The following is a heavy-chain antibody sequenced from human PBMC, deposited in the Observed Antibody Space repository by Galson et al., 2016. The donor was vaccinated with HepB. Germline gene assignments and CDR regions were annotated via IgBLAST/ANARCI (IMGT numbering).Heavy chain of an antibody. D-gene: IGHD2-2*01. Sequence: SLRLSCAASGFTFSSYGMHWVRQAPGKGLEWVAFISYDGSNKKYADSVKGRFTISRDNSKKALYRQMNSLRAEDTAVYYCAKYGRIYCSSASCHDHFHYWGQGTLVTVSS. CDR2: ISYDGSNK. J-gene: IGHJ4*02. CDR1: GFTFSSYG. V-gene: IGHV3-30*18. CDR3: AKYGRIYCSSASCHDHFHY.